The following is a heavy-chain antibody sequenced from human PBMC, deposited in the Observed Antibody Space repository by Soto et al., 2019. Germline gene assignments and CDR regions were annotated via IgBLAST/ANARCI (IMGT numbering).Heavy chain of an antibody. Sequence: GGSLRLSCAASGFTFNNYAMSWVRQAPGKGLEWVSGIGGRGTSSYYADSVKGRFAISRDNSYNTLFLQLHSLRAEDTAVYYCAKSRYADSSGDYYDFWGQGTRVTVSS. V-gene: IGHV3-23*01. CDR1: GFTFNNYA. D-gene: IGHD3-22*01. CDR2: IGGRGTSS. CDR3: AKSRYADSSGDYYDF. J-gene: IGHJ4*02.